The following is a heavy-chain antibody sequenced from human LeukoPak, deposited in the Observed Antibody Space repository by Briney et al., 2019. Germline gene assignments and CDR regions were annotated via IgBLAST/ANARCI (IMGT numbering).Heavy chain of an antibody. V-gene: IGHV4-59*01. CDR3: ARDSLGGFSQFDY. D-gene: IGHD2-15*01. CDR2: IYYSGST. J-gene: IGHJ4*02. CDR1: GGSISSYY. Sequence: SETLSLTCTVSGGSISSYYWSWIRQPPGKGLEWIGYIYYSGSTNYNPSLKSRVTISVDTSKNQFSLKLSSVTAADTAVYYCARDSLGGFSQFDYWGQGTLVTVSS.